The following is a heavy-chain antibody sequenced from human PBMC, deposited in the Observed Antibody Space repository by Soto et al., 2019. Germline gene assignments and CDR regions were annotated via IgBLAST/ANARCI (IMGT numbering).Heavy chain of an antibody. CDR1: GFTFSSYA. J-gene: IGHJ6*02. CDR2: ISYDGSNK. CDR3: AREKVYYDSSGYYSYYYGMDV. V-gene: IGHV3-30-3*01. D-gene: IGHD3-22*01. Sequence: GGSLRLSCAASGFTFSSYAMHWVRQAPGKGLEWVAVISYDGSNKYYADSVKGRFTISRDNSKNTLYLQMNSLRAEDTAVYYCAREKVYYDSSGYYSYYYGMDVWGQGTTVTVSS.